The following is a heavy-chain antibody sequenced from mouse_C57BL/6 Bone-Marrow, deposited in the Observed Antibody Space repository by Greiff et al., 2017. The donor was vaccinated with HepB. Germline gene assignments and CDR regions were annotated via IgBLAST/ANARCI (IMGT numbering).Heavy chain of an antibody. D-gene: IGHD3-3*01. CDR2: IYPRSGNT. V-gene: IGHV1-81*01. J-gene: IGHJ3*01. CDR3: ARGGLFAY. CDR1: GYTFTSYG. Sequence: QVQLKESGAELARPGASVKLSCKASGYTFTSYGISWVKQRTGQGLEWIGEIYPRSGNTYYNEKFQGKATLTADKSSSTAYMELRSLTSEDSAVYFCARGGLFAYWGQGTLVTVSA.